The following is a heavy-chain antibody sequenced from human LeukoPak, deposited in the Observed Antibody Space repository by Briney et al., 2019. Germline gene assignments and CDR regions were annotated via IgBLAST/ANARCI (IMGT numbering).Heavy chain of an antibody. Sequence: PGGSLRLSCAASGFTFSSYAMSWVRQAPGKGLEWVSAISGSGGSTYYADSVKGRFTISRDNSKNTLYLQMNSLRAEDTAVYYCAKGGSDILNGPAHLFDYWGQGTLVTVSS. V-gene: IGHV3-23*01. J-gene: IGHJ4*02. CDR1: GFTFSSYA. CDR3: AKGGSDILNGPAHLFDY. D-gene: IGHD3-9*01. CDR2: ISGSGGST.